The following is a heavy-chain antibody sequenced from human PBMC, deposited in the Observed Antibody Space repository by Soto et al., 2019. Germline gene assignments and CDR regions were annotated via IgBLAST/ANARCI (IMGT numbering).Heavy chain of an antibody. Sequence: GGSLRLSCGASGFAFSSYGMHWVRQAPGKGLEWVAVISYDGSNKYYADSVKGRFTISRDNSKNTLYLQMNSLRAEDTAVYYCAKARYYYDSSGYYYFDYWGQGTLVTVSS. D-gene: IGHD3-22*01. CDR3: AKARYYYDSSGYYYFDY. CDR2: ISYDGSNK. CDR1: GFAFSSYG. J-gene: IGHJ4*02. V-gene: IGHV3-30*18.